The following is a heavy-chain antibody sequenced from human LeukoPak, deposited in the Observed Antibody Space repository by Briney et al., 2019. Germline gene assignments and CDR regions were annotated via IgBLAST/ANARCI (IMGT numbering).Heavy chain of an antibody. V-gene: IGHV3-53*01. D-gene: IGHD3/OR15-3a*01. CDR1: GFNVRSKY. Sequence: GGSLRLSCAASGFNVRSKYMSWVRQAPGKGLECVSVFYSGGTTAYADSVKGRFTVSIDNSNNTLYLQMNSLRAEDTAVHYCARVSFGPASEWFDPWGQGTLVTVSS. CDR2: FYSGGTT. J-gene: IGHJ5*02. CDR3: ARVSFGPASEWFDP.